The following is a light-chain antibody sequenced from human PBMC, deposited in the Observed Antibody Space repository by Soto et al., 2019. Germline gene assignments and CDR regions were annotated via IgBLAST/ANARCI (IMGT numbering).Light chain of an antibody. CDR3: CSYTSSSTRV. CDR2: DVS. CDR1: SSDVGGYNY. J-gene: IGLJ2*01. V-gene: IGLV2-14*01. Sequence: QSALTQPASVSGSPGQSITLSCTGTSSDVGGYNYVSWYQQHPDKAPKLMVYDVSNRPSGVSNRFSGSKSGSTASLTISGLQAEDEADYYCCSYTSSSTRVFGGGTKLTVL.